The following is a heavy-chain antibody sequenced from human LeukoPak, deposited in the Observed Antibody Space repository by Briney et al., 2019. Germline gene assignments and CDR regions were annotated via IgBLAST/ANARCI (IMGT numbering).Heavy chain of an antibody. CDR2: IIPIFGTA. CDR3: ARGQGSPREPFDY. J-gene: IGHJ4*02. V-gene: IGHV1-69*05. CDR1: GGTFSSYA. D-gene: IGHD1-14*01. Sequence: SVKVSCKASGGTFSSYAISWVRQAPGQGLEWMGGIIPIFGTANYGQKFQGRVTITTDESTSTAYMELSSLRSEDTAVYYCARGQGSPREPFDYWGRGTLVTVSS.